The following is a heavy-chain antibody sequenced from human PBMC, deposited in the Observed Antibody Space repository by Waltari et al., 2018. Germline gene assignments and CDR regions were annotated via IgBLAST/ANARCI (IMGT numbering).Heavy chain of an antibody. J-gene: IGHJ5*01. CDR2: IRNSGGIT. CDR1: GFSFSNYD. CDR3: TSWRLVAGTGWFDS. D-gene: IGHD2-15*01. V-gene: IGHV3-23*01. Sequence: EVQLLESGGGLVQPGGSLRLSCAAAGFSFSNYDMAWVRQAPGKGLDGVSGIRNSGGITYYGDSVKGRFAISRDNSRNTLHLQMNGLRAEDTAIYYCTSWRLVAGTGWFDSWGQGTLVTVSS.